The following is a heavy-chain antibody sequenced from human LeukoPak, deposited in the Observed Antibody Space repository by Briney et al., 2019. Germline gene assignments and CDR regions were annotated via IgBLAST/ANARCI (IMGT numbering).Heavy chain of an antibody. CDR1: GFIFSRCA. CDR2: ISGCGEST. CDR3: AKVFKNSIQLKIPFDY. J-gene: IGHJ4*02. Sequence: EGSLTLSCAASGFIFSRCAMSGLRQARGKGLEWVTAISGCGESTYYADSEKPLLNIHREYYKNAVYLEMKRQRPEDTAALYCAKVFKNSIQLKIPFDYWGQGTLVTGSS. D-gene: IGHD5-18*01. V-gene: IGHV3-23*01.